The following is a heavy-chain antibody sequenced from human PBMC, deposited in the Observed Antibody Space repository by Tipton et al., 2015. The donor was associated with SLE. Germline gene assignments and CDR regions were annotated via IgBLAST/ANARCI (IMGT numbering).Heavy chain of an antibody. J-gene: IGHJ2*01. V-gene: IGHV4-59*02. CDR3: ARGIPWYFDL. Sequence: TLSLTCTVSGDSVRSFYWSWIRLPPGKGLEWIAEISHTGSTNYNPSLKSRVTISLDKSKNQFSLDLTSVTAADTAVFYCARGIPWYFDLWGRGTLVTVSS. CDR2: ISHTGST. CDR1: GDSVRSFY.